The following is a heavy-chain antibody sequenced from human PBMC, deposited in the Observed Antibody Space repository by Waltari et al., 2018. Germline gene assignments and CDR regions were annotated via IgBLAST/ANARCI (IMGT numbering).Heavy chain of an antibody. CDR1: GASISSYY. D-gene: IGHD3-16*01. Sequence: QVQLQESGPGLVKPSETLSLTYTVSGASISSYYWSWIRQPPGKGLEWIGYIYSSRSTNYNPSLKSRITISVDTSKNQSSLKLSSVTAADTAVYYCARDGGLDYYYYYMDVWGKGTTVSVSS. J-gene: IGHJ6*03. CDR3: ARDGGLDYYYYYMDV. CDR2: IYSSRST. V-gene: IGHV4-59*13.